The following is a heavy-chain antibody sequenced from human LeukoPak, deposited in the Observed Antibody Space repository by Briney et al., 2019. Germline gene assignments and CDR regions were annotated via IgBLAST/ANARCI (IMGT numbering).Heavy chain of an antibody. CDR2: IYPNSGGT. V-gene: IGHV1-2*04. D-gene: IGHD6-19*01. CDR1: GYTFTGYY. CDR3: ARDWEPWLVRGGVYFDY. J-gene: IGHJ4*02. Sequence: GASVKVSCKASGYTFTGYYMHWVRQAPGQGLEWMGWIYPNSGGTNYAQKFQGWVTMTRDTSISTAYMELSRLRSDDTAVYYCARDWEPWLVRGGVYFDYWGQGTLVTVSS.